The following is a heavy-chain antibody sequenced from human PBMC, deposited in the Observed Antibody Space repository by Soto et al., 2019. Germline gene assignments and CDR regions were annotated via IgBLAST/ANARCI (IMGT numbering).Heavy chain of an antibody. CDR3: ATQGIHYSDTRRYFNGFVP. Sequence: SETLSLTCTVSGGSISSYYWSWIRQPPGKGLEWIGYIYYSGSTNYNPSLKSRVTISVDTSKNQFSLKLRSVTAADTAVYYCATQGIHYSDTRRYFNGFVPSGQGPPLTVS. V-gene: IGHV4-59*08. D-gene: IGHD3-22*01. J-gene: IGHJ5*02. CDR1: GGSISSYY. CDR2: IYYSGST.